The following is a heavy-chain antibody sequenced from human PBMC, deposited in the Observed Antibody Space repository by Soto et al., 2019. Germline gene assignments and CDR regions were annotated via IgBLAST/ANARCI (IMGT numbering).Heavy chain of an antibody. D-gene: IGHD2-21*02. CDR2: IIPIFGTA. Sequence: QVQLVQSGAEVKKPGSSVKVSCKASGGTFSSYAISWVRQAPGQGLEWMGGIIPIFGTANYAQKFQGRVRLTANKSTSTAYMELSSLRSEDTAVYYCARVRMTLPRYYGMDVWGQGTTVTVSS. CDR3: ARVRMTLPRYYGMDV. J-gene: IGHJ6*02. CDR1: GGTFSSYA. V-gene: IGHV1-69*06.